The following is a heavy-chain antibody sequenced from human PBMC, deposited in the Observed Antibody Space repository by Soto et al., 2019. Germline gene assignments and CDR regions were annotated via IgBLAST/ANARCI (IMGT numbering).Heavy chain of an antibody. CDR1: GYTFSDYY. V-gene: IGHV3-11*01. D-gene: IGHD3-3*01. CDR2: IDTSSTKI. Sequence: QVQLVESGGDLVKRGGSLRLSCAASGYTFSDYYMSWIRQAPGKGLEWISYIDTSSTKIYYADSVKGRFTISRDNAKNSMYLEMNSLRDKDTAIYYCASHYDMWSGYLSPVDYWGQGTLVTVSS. CDR3: ASHYDMWSGYLSPVDY. J-gene: IGHJ4*02.